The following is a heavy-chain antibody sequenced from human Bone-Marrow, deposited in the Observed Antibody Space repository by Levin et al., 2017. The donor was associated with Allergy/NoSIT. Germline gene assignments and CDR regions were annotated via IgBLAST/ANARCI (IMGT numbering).Heavy chain of an antibody. CDR1: GFSFNIYS. CDR3: ARNGKNGYNDIDY. CDR2: TSDTGNNK. D-gene: IGHD5-24*01. J-gene: IGHJ4*02. Sequence: GESLKISCAASGFSFNIYSMHWVRQAPGKGLESVAVTSDTGNNKYYADSAKGRFTISRDNSKNSLYLQMNSLKIEDTAVYYCARNGKNGYNDIDYWGQGTLVTVSS. V-gene: IGHV3-30-3*01.